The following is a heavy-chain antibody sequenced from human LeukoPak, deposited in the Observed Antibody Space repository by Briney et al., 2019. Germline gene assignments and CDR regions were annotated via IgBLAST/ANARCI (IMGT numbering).Heavy chain of an antibody. J-gene: IGHJ4*02. CDR2: INNDGSTT. D-gene: IGHD3-10*01. CDR3: AIGGTYGSGS. CDR1: GFTFANTW. Sequence: GGSLRFSCAASGFTFANTWMHWVPQAPGKGLVWVSLINNDGSTTNYADPVKGRFTISRDNAKNTVYLQMNSLRAEDTAVYYCAIGGTYGSGSWGQGTLVTVSS. V-gene: IGHV3-74*01.